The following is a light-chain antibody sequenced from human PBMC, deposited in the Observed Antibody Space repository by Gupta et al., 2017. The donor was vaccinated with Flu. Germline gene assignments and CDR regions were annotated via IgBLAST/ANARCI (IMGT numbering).Light chain of an antibody. CDR1: PSVSSN. CDR2: GAS. Sequence: EIVMPQSPATLSVSPCERATLSCRASPSVSSNLAWYQQKPGQGPRLLIYGASTRYRGITARFSGSGYGKDFALSISSRQSEDFAGYYCQEDNNWDPWTFGQGTKVEMK. CDR3: QEDNNWDPWT. J-gene: IGKJ1*01. V-gene: IGKV3-15*01.